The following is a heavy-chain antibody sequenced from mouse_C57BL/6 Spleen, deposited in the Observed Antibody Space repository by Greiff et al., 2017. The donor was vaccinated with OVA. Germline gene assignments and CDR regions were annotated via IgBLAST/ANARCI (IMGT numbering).Heavy chain of an antibody. CDR1: GFTFSDYG. J-gene: IGHJ4*01. V-gene: IGHV5-17*01. CDR3: ARHDYSNHGEYDYAMDY. CDR2: ISSGSSTI. D-gene: IGHD2-5*01. Sequence: EVKVVESGGGLVKPGGSLKLSCAASGFTFSDYGMHWVRQAPEKGLEWVAYISSGSSTIYYADTVKGRFTISRDNAKNTLFLQMTSLRSEDTAMYYCARHDYSNHGEYDYAMDYWGQGTSVTVSS.